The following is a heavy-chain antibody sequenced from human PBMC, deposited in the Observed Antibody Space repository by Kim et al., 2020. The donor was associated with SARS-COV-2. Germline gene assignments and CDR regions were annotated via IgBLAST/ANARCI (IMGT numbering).Heavy chain of an antibody. D-gene: IGHD2-15*01. CDR2: IWYDGSNK. CDR1: GFTFSSYG. J-gene: IGHJ4*02. V-gene: IGHV3-33*01. Sequence: GGSLRLSCAASGFTFSSYGMHWVRQAPGKGLEWVAVIWYDGSNKYYADSVKGRFTISRDNSKNTLYLQMNSLRAEDTAVYYCARGKKVVAATGIDYWGQGTLVTVSS. CDR3: ARGKKVVAATGIDY.